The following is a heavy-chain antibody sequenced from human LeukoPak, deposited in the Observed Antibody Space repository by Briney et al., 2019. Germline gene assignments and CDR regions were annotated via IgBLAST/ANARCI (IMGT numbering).Heavy chain of an antibody. CDR1: GYTFTVYH. Sequence: GASVTVSFTSSGYTFTVYHMHWVRLAPGQPREWMGWINPISGGTNYAQNFQGRVTMTRDTSISTAYMELSRLRSDDTAVYYCARDTAMVIGLTFWGQGALVTVSS. CDR3: ARDTAMVIGLTF. J-gene: IGHJ4*02. CDR2: INPISGGT. V-gene: IGHV1-2*02. D-gene: IGHD5-18*01.